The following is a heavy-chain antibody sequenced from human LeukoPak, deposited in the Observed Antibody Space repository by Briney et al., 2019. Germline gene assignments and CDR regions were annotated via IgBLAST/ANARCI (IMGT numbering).Heavy chain of an antibody. V-gene: IGHV1-8*01. J-gene: IGHJ4*02. D-gene: IGHD1-26*01. CDR1: GYTFTSND. Sequence: ASVKVSCKASGYTFTSNDINWVRQATGQGLEWMGWMNPNSGNTGYAQKFQGRVTMTRNTSISTAYMELSSLRSEDTAVYYCARTSGSYYYFDYWGQGTLVTVSS. CDR2: MNPNSGNT. CDR3: ARTSGSYYYFDY.